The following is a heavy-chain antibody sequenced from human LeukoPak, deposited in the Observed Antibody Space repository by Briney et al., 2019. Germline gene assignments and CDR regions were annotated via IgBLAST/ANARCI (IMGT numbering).Heavy chain of an antibody. J-gene: IGHJ3*02. D-gene: IGHD3-22*01. V-gene: IGHV1-46*01. CDR3: ARCTTINYYDSSGYLYAFDI. Sequence: ASVKVSCKACGYTFTSYYMHWVRQAPGQGLEWMGIINPSGGSTSYAQKFQGRVTMTRDTSTSTVYMELSSLRSEDTAVYYCARCTTINYYDSSGYLYAFDIWGQGTMVTVSS. CDR1: GYTFTSYY. CDR2: INPSGGST.